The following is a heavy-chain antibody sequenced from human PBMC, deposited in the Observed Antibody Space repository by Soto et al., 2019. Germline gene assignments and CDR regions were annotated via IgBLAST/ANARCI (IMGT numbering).Heavy chain of an antibody. CDR3: ATSGRLVPAAGGFDAFDI. Sequence: PSQTLSLTCAISGDSVSSNSAAWNWIRQSPSRGLEWLGRTYYRSKWYNDYAVSVKSRITINPDTSKNQFSLQLNSVTPEDTAVYYCATSGRLVPAAGGFDAFDIWGQGTMVTVSS. J-gene: IGHJ3*02. CDR2: TYYRSKWYN. D-gene: IGHD2-2*01. CDR1: GDSVSSNSAA. V-gene: IGHV6-1*01.